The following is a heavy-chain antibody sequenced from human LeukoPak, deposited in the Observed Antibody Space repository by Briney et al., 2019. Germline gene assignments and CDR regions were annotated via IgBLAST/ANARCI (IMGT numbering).Heavy chain of an antibody. D-gene: IGHD6-19*01. CDR3: AGDAAVAGTFDF. CDR1: GDSVSSNGAA. V-gene: IGHV6-1*01. J-gene: IGHJ4*02. Sequence: SQTLSLTCAISGDSVSSNGAAWNWIRQSPSRGLEWLGRAYYRSKWYNDYALSVKSRITINPDTSKNQFSLQLNSVTPEDTAVYYCAGDAAVAGTFDFWGQGTLVTVSS. CDR2: AYYRSKWYN.